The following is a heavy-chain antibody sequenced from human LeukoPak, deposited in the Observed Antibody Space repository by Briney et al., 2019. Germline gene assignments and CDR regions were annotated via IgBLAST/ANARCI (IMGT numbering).Heavy chain of an antibody. CDR2: ISGSGGST. D-gene: IGHD6-13*01. J-gene: IGHJ4*02. V-gene: IGHV3-23*01. CDR1: GFTFTNYA. CDR3: AKEGSSSWYEVDY. Sequence: GGSLRLSCAASGFTFTNYAMNWVRQAPGNGLEWVSGISGSGGSTYYAASVKGRFTVSRDNYKNTLYLQMNSLRAEDTAVYYCAKEGSSSWYEVDYWGQGTLVTVSS.